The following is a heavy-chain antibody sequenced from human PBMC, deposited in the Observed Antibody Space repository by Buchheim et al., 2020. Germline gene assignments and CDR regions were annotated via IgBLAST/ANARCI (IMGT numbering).Heavy chain of an antibody. CDR2: IRSDGSET. J-gene: IGHJ6*02. D-gene: IGHD5-12*01. Sequence: EVRLVESGGGLVRPGDSLRLSCGASGFLFSTYWMYWVRQVPGKGLVWVSRIRSDGSETNYADSVRGRFAVSRDNGRGTLVLQMNSLRVEDTGVYFCARGYNFGYNYYYGMDVCGRGT. V-gene: IGHV3-74*01. CDR1: GFLFSTYW. CDR3: ARGYNFGYNYYYGMDV.